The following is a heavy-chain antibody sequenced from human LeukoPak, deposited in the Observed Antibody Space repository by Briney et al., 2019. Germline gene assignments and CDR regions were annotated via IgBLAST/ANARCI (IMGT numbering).Heavy chain of an antibody. D-gene: IGHD6-19*01. CDR3: AGLEGRYSTDWFYFFDY. J-gene: IGHJ4*02. V-gene: IGHV4-4*02. CDR2: MYLGGTT. CDR1: GGSISSLNL. Sequence: SETLSLTCIVSGGSISSLNLWSWLRSPPGKGLEWIGEMYLGGTTNFNPSLKSRVTILIDKSKNQLSLQLTSVTAADPAVYYCAGLEGRYSTDWFYFFDYWGQGALVTVSS.